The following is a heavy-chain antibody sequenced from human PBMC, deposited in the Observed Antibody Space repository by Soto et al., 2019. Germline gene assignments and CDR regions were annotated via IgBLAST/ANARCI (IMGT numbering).Heavy chain of an antibody. CDR1: GGSFSSSTYY. V-gene: IGHV4-39*01. Sequence: QLQLQESGPRLVKPAETLSLTCIVSGGSFSSSTYYGGWIRQPPGKGLEWIGSIFHSGSTYYNPSLKSRVTLSVDTSNNRFYLRLSSVTAADTAVYYCASAPGFNLFDSWGQGTLVTVSS. CDR2: IFHSGST. J-gene: IGHJ4*02. CDR3: ASAPGFNLFDS. D-gene: IGHD5-12*01.